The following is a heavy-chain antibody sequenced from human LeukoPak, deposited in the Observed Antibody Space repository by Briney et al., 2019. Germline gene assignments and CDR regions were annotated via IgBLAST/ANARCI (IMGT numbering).Heavy chain of an antibody. V-gene: IGHV3-30*04. CDR2: ISYDGSNK. J-gene: IGHJ4*02. CDR1: GFTFSSYA. D-gene: IGHD2-2*01. Sequence: GGSLRLSCAASGFTFSSYAMHWVRQAPGKGLEWVAVISYDGSNKYYADSVKGRFTISRDNSKNTLYLQMNRLRAEDTAVYYCARAVVPAASDLDYWGQGTLVTVSS. CDR3: ARAVVPAASDLDY.